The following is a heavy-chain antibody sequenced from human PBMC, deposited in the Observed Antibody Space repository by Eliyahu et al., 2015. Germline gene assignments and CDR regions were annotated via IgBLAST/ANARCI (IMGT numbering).Heavy chain of an antibody. CDR1: GGSIXXSSYS. CDR2: IYYSGST. Sequence: QLQLQESGPGXVKPSETLSLTXXVXGGSIXXSSYSWGWIRQPPGKGXXWIGSIYYSGSTYXNPSLKSRVTISVDTSKNQFSLKLSSVTAADTAVYYCARLALTRIAAAGTRGVQFDPWGQGTLITVSS. CDR3: ARLALTRIAAAGTRGVQFDP. D-gene: IGHD6-13*01. V-gene: IGHV4-39*01. J-gene: IGHJ5*02.